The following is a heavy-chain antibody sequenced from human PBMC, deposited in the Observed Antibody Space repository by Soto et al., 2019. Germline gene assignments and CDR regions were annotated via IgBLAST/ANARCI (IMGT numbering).Heavy chain of an antibody. CDR3: ARGLSYYGSGSYLSTPYYFGY. J-gene: IGHJ4*02. V-gene: IGHV4-39*07. CDR1: GGSISSGDYY. CDR2: INHSGST. D-gene: IGHD3-10*01. Sequence: SETLSLTCTVSGGSISSGDYYWSWIRQPPGKGLEWIGEINHSGSTNYNPSLKSRVTISVDTSKNQFSLKLSSVTAADTAVYYCARGLSYYGSGSYLSTPYYFGYWGQGTLVTVSS.